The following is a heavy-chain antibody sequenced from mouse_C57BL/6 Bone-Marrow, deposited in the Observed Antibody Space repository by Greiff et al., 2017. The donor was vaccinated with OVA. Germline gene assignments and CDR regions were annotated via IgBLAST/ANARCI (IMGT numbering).Heavy chain of an antibody. D-gene: IGHD2-2*01. Sequence: VKLQQPGAELVRPGTSVKLSCKASGYTFTSYWMHWVKQRPGQGLEWIGVIDPSDSYTNYNQKFKGKATLTVDTSSSTAYMQLSSLTSEDSAVYYCARGIYYGYDYYFDYWGQGTTLTVSS. J-gene: IGHJ2*01. V-gene: IGHV1-59*01. CDR2: IDPSDSYT. CDR3: ARGIYYGYDYYFDY. CDR1: GYTFTSYW.